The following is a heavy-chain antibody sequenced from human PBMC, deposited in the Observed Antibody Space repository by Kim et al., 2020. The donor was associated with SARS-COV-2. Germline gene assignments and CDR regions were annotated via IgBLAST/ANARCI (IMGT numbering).Heavy chain of an antibody. J-gene: IGHJ4*02. CDR2: SYI. V-gene: IGHV3-21*01. Sequence: SYIYYADSVKGRFTISRDNAKNSLYLQMNSLRAEDTAVYYCARDRGEPGYWGQGTLVTVSS. D-gene: IGHD3-16*01. CDR3: ARDRGEPGY.